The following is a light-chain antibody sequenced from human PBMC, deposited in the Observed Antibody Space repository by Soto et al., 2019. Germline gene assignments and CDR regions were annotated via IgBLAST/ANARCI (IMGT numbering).Light chain of an antibody. CDR2: GAS. J-gene: IGKJ1*01. CDR1: QSVSSSY. V-gene: IGKV3-20*01. Sequence: EIVLTQSPGTLSLSPGERATLSCRASQSVSSSYLAGYQQKPGQDPRLLIYGASSRATGIPDRFSGSGSGTDFTLTISRLEPEDFAVYYCQHPRTFGQGTKVEIK. CDR3: QHPRT.